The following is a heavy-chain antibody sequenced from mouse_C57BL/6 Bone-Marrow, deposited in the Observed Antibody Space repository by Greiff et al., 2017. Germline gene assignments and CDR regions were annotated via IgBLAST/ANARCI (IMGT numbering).Heavy chain of an antibody. CDR2: ICSSGST. CDR3: AKTGFYGMDY. CDR1: GFSFTSSG. J-gene: IGHJ4*01. Sequence: QVQLKESGPGLVQPSQCLSISCTVSGFSFTSSGVHWVRQSPGKGLEWLGVICSSGSTDYNAAFMSRLSITKDNSKSQGIVKMNSLQADDTAIYYCAKTGFYGMDYWGQGTSVTVSS. V-gene: IGHV2-5*01.